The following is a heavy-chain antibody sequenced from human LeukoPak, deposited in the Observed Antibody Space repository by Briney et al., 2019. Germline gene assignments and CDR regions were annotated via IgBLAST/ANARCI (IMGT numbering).Heavy chain of an antibody. V-gene: IGHV3-7*01. J-gene: IGHJ4*02. D-gene: IGHD3-3*01. Sequence: GGSLRLSCAASGFTFSSYSMNWVRQAPGKGLEWVANIKQDGSEKYYVDSVKGRFTISRDNAKNSLYLQMNSLGAEDTAVYYCARDLYYDFWSGYYIWRYFDYWGQGTLVIVSS. CDR1: GFTFSSYS. CDR2: IKQDGSEK. CDR3: ARDLYYDFWSGYYIWRYFDY.